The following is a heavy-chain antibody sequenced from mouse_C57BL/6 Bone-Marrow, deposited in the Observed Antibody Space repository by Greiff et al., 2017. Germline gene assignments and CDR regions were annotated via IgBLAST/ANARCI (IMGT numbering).Heavy chain of an antibody. V-gene: IGHV14-4*01. D-gene: IGHD2-4*01. Sequence: EVQLQQSGAELVRPGASVKLSCTASGFNIKDDYMHWVKQRPEQGLEWIGWIDPENGDTEYASKFQGKATITADPSSNTAYLQLSSLTSEDTAVYYCTTGYDYDLDYWGQGTSVTVSS. CDR1: GFNIKDDY. J-gene: IGHJ4*01. CDR2: IDPENGDT. CDR3: TTGYDYDLDY.